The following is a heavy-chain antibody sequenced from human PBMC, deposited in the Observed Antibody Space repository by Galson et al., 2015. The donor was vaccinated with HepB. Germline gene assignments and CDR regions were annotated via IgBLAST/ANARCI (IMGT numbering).Heavy chain of an antibody. CDR1: GFIVSSNY. CDR3: ARALSVWGGDV. V-gene: IGHV3-53*01. D-gene: IGHD3-16*01. CDR2: ISSGGGT. J-gene: IGHJ6*02. Sequence: CAASGFIVSSNYVSWVRQAPVKGLEWVSVISSGGGTYYADSVKGRFTISRDFSKNTLYLQMNSLRAEDTAVYYCARALSVWGGDVWGQGTTVTVFS.